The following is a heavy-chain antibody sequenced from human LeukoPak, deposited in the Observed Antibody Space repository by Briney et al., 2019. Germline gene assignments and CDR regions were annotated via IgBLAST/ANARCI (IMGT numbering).Heavy chain of an antibody. Sequence: PGGSLRLSCAASGFTLSYYGMHWVRQAPGKGLEWVAVSSHDGSKQYYADSVRGRFTISRDNSKNTLYLQMNSLRAEDTAVYYCAKSDDYNDRYYFVSWGQGTLVTVSS. D-gene: IGHD5-24*01. J-gene: IGHJ4*02. CDR2: SSHDGSKQ. CDR1: GFTLSYYG. V-gene: IGHV3-30*18. CDR3: AKSDDYNDRYYFVS.